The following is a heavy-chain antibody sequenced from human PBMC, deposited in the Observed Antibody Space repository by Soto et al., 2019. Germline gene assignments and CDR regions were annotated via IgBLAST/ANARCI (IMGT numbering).Heavy chain of an antibody. D-gene: IGHD6-13*01. Sequence: SETLSLTCSVSGGSMNGYYWSWIRQTPGQGLEWLGFIYFSGSTRYNPSLMSRLTISLDKSKRQFSMSLSSVTAADTAVYYCARSVATPGTNIDFWGQGTLVIVSS. CDR3: ARSVATPGTNIDF. J-gene: IGHJ4*02. CDR2: IYFSGST. CDR1: GGSMNGYY. V-gene: IGHV4-4*09.